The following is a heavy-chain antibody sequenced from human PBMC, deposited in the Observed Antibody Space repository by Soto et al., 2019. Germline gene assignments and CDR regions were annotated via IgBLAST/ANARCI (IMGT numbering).Heavy chain of an antibody. CDR2: ITVNSGNT. Sequence: GASVKVSCKASGYTFINYGIGWVRQAPGQGLEWMGWITVNSGNTNYPQKFQGRVTMTTDTSTSTAYMELRSLTSDDTAVYYCAREPVAGIWFDPWGQGTLVTVSS. J-gene: IGHJ5*02. V-gene: IGHV1-18*01. CDR1: GYTFINYG. D-gene: IGHD6-19*01. CDR3: AREPVAGIWFDP.